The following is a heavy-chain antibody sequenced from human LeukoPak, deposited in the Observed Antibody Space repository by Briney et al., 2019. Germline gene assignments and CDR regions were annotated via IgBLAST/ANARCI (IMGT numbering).Heavy chain of an antibody. D-gene: IGHD1-26*01. CDR3: ATDGGTGGWFYS. J-gene: IGHJ5*01. Sequence: GGSLRLSCAASGFIVSSTHMIWVRQPPGKGLELVSVIFRGGNTYYADSVRDRFTVSRDNSKNTQYLQMNTLRAEDTAVYYCATDGGTGGWFYSWGQGTLVTVSS. CDR2: IFRGGNT. CDR1: GFIVSSTH. V-gene: IGHV3-53*01.